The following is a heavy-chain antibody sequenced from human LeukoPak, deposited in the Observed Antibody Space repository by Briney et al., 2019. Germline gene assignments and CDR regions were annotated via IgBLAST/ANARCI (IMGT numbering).Heavy chain of an antibody. CDR2: ISAYNGNT. D-gene: IGHD5-24*01. J-gene: IGHJ5*02. Sequence: ASVKVSCKASGYTFTSYGISWVRQAPGQGLEWMGWISAYNGNTNYAQKLQGRVTMTTDTTTSIAYRVLRSLRSDDTAVYYCARDEMASHDWFDPWGQGTLVTVSS. CDR3: ARDEMASHDWFDP. V-gene: IGHV1-18*01. CDR1: GYTFTSYG.